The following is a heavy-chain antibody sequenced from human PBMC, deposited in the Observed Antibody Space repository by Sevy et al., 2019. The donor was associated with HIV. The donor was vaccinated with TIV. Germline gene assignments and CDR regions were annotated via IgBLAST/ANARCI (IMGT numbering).Heavy chain of an antibody. J-gene: IGHJ4*02. CDR2: IRGKANNYAT. CDR1: GFTFSDAA. D-gene: IGHD3-22*01. Sequence: GGSLRLSCAGSGFTFSDAAIHWVRQASGKGLEWLGRIRGKANNYATAYAASVKDRFSISRNDLKDTAYLQMNSLRTEDAVMYYCSIYYDIRAFDSWGQGTQVTVSS. CDR3: SIYYDIRAFDS. V-gene: IGHV3-73*01.